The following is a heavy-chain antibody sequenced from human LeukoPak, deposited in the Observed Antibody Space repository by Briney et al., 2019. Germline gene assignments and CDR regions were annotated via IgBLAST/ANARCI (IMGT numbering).Heavy chain of an antibody. J-gene: IGHJ5*02. D-gene: IGHD6-19*01. V-gene: IGHV3-23*01. Sequence: GGSLRLSCAASGFPFSSYAMSWVRQAPGKGLEWVSAISGSGGSTYYADSVKGRFTISRDNYKNTLYLQMNSLRAEDTAVYYCAKDGGWYILNWFDPWGLGTLVTVSS. CDR1: GFPFSSYA. CDR2: ISGSGGST. CDR3: AKDGGWYILNWFDP.